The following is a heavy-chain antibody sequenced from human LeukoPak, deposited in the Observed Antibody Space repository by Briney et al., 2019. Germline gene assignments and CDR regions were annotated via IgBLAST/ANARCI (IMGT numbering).Heavy chain of an antibody. CDR1: GGTHRNYA. V-gene: IGHV1-69*13. CDR3: ARRPPSGSHLGCFDM. Sequence: SVKVSCKPSGGTHRNYALNWVRQAPGQGLEWMGGINPMAGKALYAPKFQGRVTITADDVTSAVYMEMSSLTSEDTALYFCARRPPSGSHLGCFDMWGQGTNVIVSS. J-gene: IGHJ3*02. CDR2: INPMAGKA. D-gene: IGHD1-26*01.